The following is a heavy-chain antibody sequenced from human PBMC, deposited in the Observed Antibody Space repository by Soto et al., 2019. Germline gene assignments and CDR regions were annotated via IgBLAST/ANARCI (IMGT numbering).Heavy chain of an antibody. V-gene: IGHV3-30*03. D-gene: IGHD6-13*01. CDR3: AILPMGIGAFDI. J-gene: IGHJ3*02. Sequence: GGSLRLSCAASGFTFSSYGMHWVRQAPGKGLEWVAVISYDGSNKYYADSVKGRFTISSDNSNNTLYLQMNSLRAEDTAVYYCAILPMGIGAFDIWGQGTMVTVSS. CDR1: GFTFSSYG. CDR2: ISYDGSNK.